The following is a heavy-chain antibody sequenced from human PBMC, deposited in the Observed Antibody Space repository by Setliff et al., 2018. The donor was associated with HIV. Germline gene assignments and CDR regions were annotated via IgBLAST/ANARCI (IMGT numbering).Heavy chain of an antibody. J-gene: IGHJ4*02. CDR2: IKQDGSEK. CDR1: GFTFSNYW. CDR3: ARRLSSGSYFGY. V-gene: IGHV3-7*03. Sequence: GGSLRLSCAASGFTFSNYWMSWVRQAPGKGLEWVANIKQDGSEKYYVDSVKGRFTISRDNAKNSLYLQMNSLRAEDTAVYYCARRLSSGSYFGYWGQGTLVTVPQ. D-gene: IGHD6-19*01.